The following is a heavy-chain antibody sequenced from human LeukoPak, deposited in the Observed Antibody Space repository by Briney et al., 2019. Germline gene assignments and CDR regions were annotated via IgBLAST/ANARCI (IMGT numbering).Heavy chain of an antibody. V-gene: IGHV3-48*04. J-gene: IGHJ4*02. Sequence: PGGSLRLSCAASGFTFSNSWMSWVRQAPGKGLEWVSYVSNGGSSSILYADSVKGRFTVFRDYAKNSLYLQMNSLRADDTGVYYCARDKTNKGHDCWGQGTLVTVSS. D-gene: IGHD1-14*01. CDR2: VSNGGSSSI. CDR1: GFTFSNSW. CDR3: ARDKTNKGHDC.